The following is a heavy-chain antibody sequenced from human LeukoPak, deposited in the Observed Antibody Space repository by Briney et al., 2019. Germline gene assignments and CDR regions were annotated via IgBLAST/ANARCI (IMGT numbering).Heavy chain of an antibody. Sequence: GASEKVSCKASGYTFDNYGISWVRQAPGQGLEWMGWISGYNRNTKYAQRLQGRVIMTTDTSTSTVYMELRSLRSDDTAIYYCARDGLRSEWSYFDYWGQGTLVTVSS. D-gene: IGHD3-3*01. CDR1: GYTFDNYG. J-gene: IGHJ4*02. CDR2: ISGYNRNT. V-gene: IGHV1-18*01. CDR3: ARDGLRSEWSYFDY.